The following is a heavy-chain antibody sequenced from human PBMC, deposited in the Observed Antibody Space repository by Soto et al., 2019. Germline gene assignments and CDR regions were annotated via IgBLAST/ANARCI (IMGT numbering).Heavy chain of an antibody. CDR1: ACTFSSYA. J-gene: IGHJ6*02. D-gene: IGHD3-3*01. CDR2: IIPIFGTA. V-gene: IGHV1-69*13. Sequence: GASVKVSCKASACTFSSYAISWVRQAPGQGLEWMGGIIPIFGTANYAQKFQGRVTITADESTSTAYMELSSLRSEDTAVYYCATNYDFWSGYYTPHYYGMDVWGQGTTVTVSS. CDR3: ATNYDFWSGYYTPHYYGMDV.